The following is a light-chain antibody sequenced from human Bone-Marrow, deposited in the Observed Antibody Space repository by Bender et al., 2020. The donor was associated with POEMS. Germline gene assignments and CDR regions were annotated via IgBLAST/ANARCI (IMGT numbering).Light chain of an antibody. J-gene: IGLJ3*02. CDR1: GTNVGNYNL. V-gene: IGLV2-23*01. CDR2: EGN. Sequence: QSALTQPASVSGSPGQSITISCTGVGTNVGNYNLVSWYQQHPGKAPRLIIYEGNKGPSRGSNRFSGSRSGSTASVAISGLQAEDEADYFCCLYVSNKTWGFGGGTKLSVL. CDR3: CLYVSNKTWG.